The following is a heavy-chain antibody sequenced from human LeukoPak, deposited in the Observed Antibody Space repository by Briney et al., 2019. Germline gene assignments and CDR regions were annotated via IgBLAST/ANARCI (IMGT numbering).Heavy chain of an antibody. CDR1: GFTFSSYG. V-gene: IGHV3-23*01. D-gene: IGHD4-17*01. CDR3: ARTRFGDYLHDAFDM. J-gene: IGHJ3*02. CDR2: ISGSGGST. Sequence: GGSLRLSCAASGFTFSSYGMSWVRQAPGKGLEWVSAISGSGGSTYYADSVKGRFTISRDNAKNSLYLQMNSLRAEDTAVYFCARTRFGDYLHDAFDMWGQGTMVTVSS.